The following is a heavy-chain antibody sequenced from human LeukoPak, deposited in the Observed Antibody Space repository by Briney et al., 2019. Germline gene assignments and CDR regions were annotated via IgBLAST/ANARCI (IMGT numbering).Heavy chain of an antibody. CDR1: GVSISSSSYY. J-gene: IGHJ4*02. CDR3: AREVISTPYFDY. Sequence: SETLSLTCTVSGVSISSSSYYWGWIRQPPGKGLEWIGSIYYSGSTYYNPSLKSRVTISVDTSKNQFSLKLSSVTAADTAVYYCAREVISTPYFDYWGQGTLVTVSS. V-gene: IGHV4-39*02. CDR2: IYYSGST. D-gene: IGHD3-22*01.